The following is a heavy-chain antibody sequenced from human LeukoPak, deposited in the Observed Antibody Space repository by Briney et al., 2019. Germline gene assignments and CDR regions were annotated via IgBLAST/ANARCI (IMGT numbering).Heavy chain of an antibody. CDR1: GYSFTSYW. CDR2: IDPSDSYT. Sequence: GESLRISCKGSGYSFTSYWISWVRQMPGKGLEWMGRIDPSDSYTNYSPSFQGQVTISADKSISTAYLQWSSLKASDTAMYYCARHKYYYDSSGYYYRGRGYYYYGMDVWGQGTTVTVSS. CDR3: ARHKYYYDSSGYYYRGRGYYYYGMDV. J-gene: IGHJ6*02. V-gene: IGHV5-10-1*04. D-gene: IGHD3-22*01.